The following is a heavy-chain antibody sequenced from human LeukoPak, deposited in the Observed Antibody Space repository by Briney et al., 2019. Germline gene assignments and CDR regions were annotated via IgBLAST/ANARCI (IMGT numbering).Heavy chain of an antibody. CDR3: VRDPAYTSVDTAMVYDY. J-gene: IGHJ4*02. CDR1: GFTVSSNY. Sequence: GGSLRLSCAASGFTVSSNYMSWVRQAPGKGLEWVSVIYSGGSTYYADSVKGRFTISRDNSKNTLYLQMNSLRAEDTAVYYCVRDPAYTSVDTAMVYDYWGQGTLVTVSS. D-gene: IGHD5-18*01. V-gene: IGHV3-66*02. CDR2: IYSGGST.